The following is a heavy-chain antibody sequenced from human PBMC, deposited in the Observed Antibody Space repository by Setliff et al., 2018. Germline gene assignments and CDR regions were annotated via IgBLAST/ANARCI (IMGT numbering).Heavy chain of an antibody. Sequence: GASVKVSCMASGYTFTAYDIVWVRQATGQGLAWMGWTNPNSGRTGYPQKFQGRVIMTRNTPISTAYMELGSLRSEDTAVYFCAGGALVLQFLGWLPRLYNMDVWGKGTTVTVSS. CDR3: AGGALVLQFLGWLPRLYNMDV. J-gene: IGHJ6*03. D-gene: IGHD3-3*01. CDR2: TNPNSGRT. V-gene: IGHV1-8*02. CDR1: GYTFTAYD.